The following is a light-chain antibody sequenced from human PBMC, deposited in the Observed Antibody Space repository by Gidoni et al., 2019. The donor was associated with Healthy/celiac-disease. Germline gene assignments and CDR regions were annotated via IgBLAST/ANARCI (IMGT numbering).Light chain of an antibody. CDR3: MQALQTPGT. CDR1: QSLLHSNGYNY. CDR2: LGS. Sequence: DIVMTQSPLSLPVTPGEPASTSCRSSQSLLHSNGYNYLDWYLQKPGQSPQLLIYLGSTRASGVPDRFGGIGSGTDFTLKISRVEAEDVGVYYCMQALQTPGTFXQXTKVEIK. J-gene: IGKJ1*01. V-gene: IGKV2-28*01.